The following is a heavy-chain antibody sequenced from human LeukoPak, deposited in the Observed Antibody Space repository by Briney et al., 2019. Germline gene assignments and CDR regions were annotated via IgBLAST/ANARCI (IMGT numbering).Heavy chain of an antibody. CDR3: AREGGPYRPLDY. CDR1: GGSISSTNW. J-gene: IGHJ4*02. CDR2: VHLSGRT. Sequence: PSRSLSLTCGVSGGSISSTNWWTWVRQPPGEGLEWMGEVHLSGRTNYNPSLESRVTMSVDMSENHISRKLTSVTAADTAVYYCAREGGPYRPLDYSGQGTLVTVSS. V-gene: IGHV4-4*02.